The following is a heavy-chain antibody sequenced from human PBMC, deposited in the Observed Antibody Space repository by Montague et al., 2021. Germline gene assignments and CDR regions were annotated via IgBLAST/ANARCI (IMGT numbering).Heavy chain of an antibody. J-gene: IGHJ6*03. CDR1: RSSINSDYY. Sequence: SETLSLTCTVSRSSINSDYYWGWIRQPPGKGLEWMGSVSHGGGTYYNPPLKSRVTISVDTSNNHFSLKLSSVTAADTAMYYCARARDRYYYMDIWGKGTTITVSS. CDR2: VSHGGGT. V-gene: IGHV4-38-2*02. CDR3: ARARDRYYYMDI.